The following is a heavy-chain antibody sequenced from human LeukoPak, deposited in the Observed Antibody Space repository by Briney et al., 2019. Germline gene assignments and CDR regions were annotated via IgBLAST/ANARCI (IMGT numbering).Heavy chain of an antibody. CDR3: ARNMYDLLKWDRYFDL. J-gene: IGHJ2*01. CDR2: ITNSGGSI. V-gene: IGHV3-48*03. CDR1: GFNLRSYE. Sequence: GGSLRLSCAASGFNLRSYEMNWVRQAPGKGLEWISYITNSGGSINYADSVKGRFTISRDNAEISLYLQMDSLRDEDTAVYYFARNMYDLLKWDRYFDLWGRGTLVSVSS. D-gene: IGHD3-9*01.